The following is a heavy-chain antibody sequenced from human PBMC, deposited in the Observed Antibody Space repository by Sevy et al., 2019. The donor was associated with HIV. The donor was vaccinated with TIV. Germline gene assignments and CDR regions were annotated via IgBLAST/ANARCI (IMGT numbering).Heavy chain of an antibody. J-gene: IGHJ6*02. D-gene: IGHD2-15*01. CDR2: IYPGDSDT. V-gene: IGHV5-51*01. CDR3: ARHVYCSSDTCHSPGYYYGMDV. CDR1: GYIFSTYW. Sequence: GESLKISCKGSGYIFSTYWISWVRQMPGKGLEWMGVIYPGDSDTRYSPSFQGQVTISADKSISTAYLQCSSLRASDIAIYYCARHVYCSSDTCHSPGYYYGMDVWGQGTTVTVSS.